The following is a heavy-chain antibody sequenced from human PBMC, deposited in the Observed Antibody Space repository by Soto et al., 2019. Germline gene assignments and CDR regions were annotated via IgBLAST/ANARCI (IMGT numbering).Heavy chain of an antibody. Sequence: PSETLSLTCTVSGASIKTGGYYWTWIRQHPVKGLEWIGYIYYSGTTNYTPSLKSRVTISVDTSKNQFSLRLTSVTAADTAVYYCAREQREIFGVVIHDYWGQGTLVTVSS. CDR2: IYYSGTT. CDR1: GASIKTGGYY. V-gene: IGHV4-31*02. J-gene: IGHJ4*02. CDR3: AREQREIFGVVIHDY. D-gene: IGHD3-3*01.